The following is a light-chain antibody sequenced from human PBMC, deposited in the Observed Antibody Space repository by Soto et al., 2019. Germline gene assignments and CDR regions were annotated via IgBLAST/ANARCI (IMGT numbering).Light chain of an antibody. CDR2: KAS. J-gene: IGKJ1*01. V-gene: IGKV1-5*03. CDR1: QTISSW. CDR3: QHYNSYSEA. Sequence: DIQMTQSPSTLSGSVGDRVTITCRASQTISSWLAWYQQKPGKAPKLLIYKASTLKSGVPSRVSGILSGTEFTLTISRLQSDDFATYYCQHYNSYSEAFGQGTKVDIK.